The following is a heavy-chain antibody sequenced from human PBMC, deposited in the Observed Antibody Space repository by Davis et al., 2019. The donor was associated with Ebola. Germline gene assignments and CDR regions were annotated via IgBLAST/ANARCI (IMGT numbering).Heavy chain of an antibody. CDR2: ISAYNGNT. CDR3: ARDRSFGVVIIPVLGYYGMDV. CDR1: GYTFTSYG. J-gene: IGHJ6*04. Sequence: ASVKVSCKASGYTFTSYGISWVRQAPGQGLEWMGWISAYNGNTNYAQKLQGRVTMTTDTSTSTAYMELRSLRSDDTAVYYCARDRSFGVVIIPVLGYYGMDVWGKGTTVTVSS. D-gene: IGHD3-3*01. V-gene: IGHV1-18*01.